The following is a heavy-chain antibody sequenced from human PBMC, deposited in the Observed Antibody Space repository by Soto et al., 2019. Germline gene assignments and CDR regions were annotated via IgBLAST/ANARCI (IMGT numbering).Heavy chain of an antibody. CDR2: ISGGDGSP. D-gene: IGHD3-16*01. Sequence: VGSLRLSCVASGFTFSSYAMTWVRQAPGKGLEWVSAISGGDGSPSYADSVKGRFTISRDNSKNTLYLHMNSLRADDTAAYYGAKFHTYNYDSLAFSGFDCWGQGTQFTVSS. J-gene: IGHJ4*02. CDR3: AKFHTYNYDSLAFSGFDC. V-gene: IGHV3-23*01. CDR1: GFTFSSYA.